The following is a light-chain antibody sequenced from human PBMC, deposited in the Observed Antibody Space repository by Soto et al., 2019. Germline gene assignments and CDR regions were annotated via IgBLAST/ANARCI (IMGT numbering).Light chain of an antibody. Sequence: DIHMTQSPSNLCGSVGDTVTITCRASQTISSWLAWYQQKPGKAHKLMIYKAYTLKSGVTSRFSGSGSGTEFTLTISSLQPEDFEIYYCQKYNNWQITCGQGPRRELK. J-gene: IGKJ5*01. CDR3: QKYNNWQIT. V-gene: IGKV1-5*03. CDR2: KAY. CDR1: QTISSW.